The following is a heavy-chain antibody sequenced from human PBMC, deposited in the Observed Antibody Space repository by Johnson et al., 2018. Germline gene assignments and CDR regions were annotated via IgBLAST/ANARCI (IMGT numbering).Heavy chain of an antibody. CDR2: IYPGDSDT. V-gene: IGHV5-51*03. Sequence: VQLVESGAEVKKPGESLKISCKGSGYSFTSYWIGWVRQMPGKGLEWMGIIYPGDSDTRYSPSFQGQVTISADKSISTAYLQWSSLKASDPAIYYCARLFYVVVPPDAFDIWGQGTMVTVSS. CDR3: ARLFYVVVPPDAFDI. J-gene: IGHJ3*02. CDR1: GYSFTSYW. D-gene: IGHD2-15*01.